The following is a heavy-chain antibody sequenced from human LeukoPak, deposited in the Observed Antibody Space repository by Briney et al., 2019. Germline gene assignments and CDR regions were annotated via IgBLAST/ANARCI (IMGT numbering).Heavy chain of an antibody. V-gene: IGHV1-18*01. CDR2: ISAYNGNT. CDR3: ARGDYGSGSYRYFDY. Sequence: ASVKVSCKASGYTFTSYGVSWVRQAPGQGLKWMGWISAYNGNTNYAQKLQGRVTMTTDTSTSTAYMELRSLRSDDTAVYYCARGDYGSGSYRYFDYWGQGTLVTVSS. D-gene: IGHD3-10*01. J-gene: IGHJ4*02. CDR1: GYTFTSYG.